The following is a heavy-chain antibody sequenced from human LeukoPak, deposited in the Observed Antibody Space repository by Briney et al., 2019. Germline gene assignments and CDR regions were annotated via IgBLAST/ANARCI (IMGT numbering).Heavy chain of an antibody. CDR3: AKDTLAIAAAGYYYGMDV. CDR1: GFTFDDYA. D-gene: IGHD6-13*01. J-gene: IGHJ6*02. Sequence: GGSLRLSCAASGFTFDDYAMHWVRQAPGKGLEWVSLISGDGGSTYYADSVKGRFTISRDNSKNSLYLQMNSLRTEDTALYYYAKDTLAIAAAGYYYGMDVWGQGTTVTVSS. V-gene: IGHV3-43*02. CDR2: ISGDGGST.